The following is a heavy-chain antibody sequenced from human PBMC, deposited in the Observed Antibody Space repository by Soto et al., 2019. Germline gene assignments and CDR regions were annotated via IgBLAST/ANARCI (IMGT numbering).Heavy chain of an antibody. CDR2: IYYSGST. J-gene: IGHJ5*02. CDR3: ARAYYDFWSGNNWFDP. D-gene: IGHD3-3*01. V-gene: IGHV4-61*01. Sequence: SETLSLTCTVSGGSVSSGSYYWSWIRQPPGKGLEWIGYIYYSGSTNYNPSLKSRVTISVDTSKNQFSLKLSSVTAADTAVYYCARAYYDFWSGNNWFDPWGQGTLVTVSS. CDR1: GGSVSSGSYY.